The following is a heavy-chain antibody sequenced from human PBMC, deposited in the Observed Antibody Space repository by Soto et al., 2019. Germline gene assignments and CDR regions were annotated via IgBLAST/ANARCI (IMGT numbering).Heavy chain of an antibody. CDR3: ARGKDIVVVPAAIDY. J-gene: IGHJ4*02. D-gene: IGHD2-2*01. CDR1: GFTFSSYG. Sequence: GGSLRLSCAASGFTFSSYGMHWVRQAPGKELEWVAVIWYDGSNKYYADSVKGRFTISRDNSKNTLYLQMNSLRAEDTAVYYCARGKDIVVVPAAIDYWGQGTLVTVSS. CDR2: IWYDGSNK. V-gene: IGHV3-33*08.